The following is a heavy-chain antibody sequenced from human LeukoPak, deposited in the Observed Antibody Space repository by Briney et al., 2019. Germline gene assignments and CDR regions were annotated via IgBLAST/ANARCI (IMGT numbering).Heavy chain of an antibody. V-gene: IGHV3-11*04. CDR1: GFGFSNYY. CDR2: IGNGGFTT. CDR3: AKDVPAAYFDY. D-gene: IGHD2-2*01. Sequence: GGSLRLSCAASGFGFSNYYMSWIRKAPGRGLEFLAHIGNGGFTTYYAESVKGRFTISRDNTKNSLYLQMDGLRVEDTAVYYCAKDVPAAYFDYWGQGTLVTVSS. J-gene: IGHJ4*02.